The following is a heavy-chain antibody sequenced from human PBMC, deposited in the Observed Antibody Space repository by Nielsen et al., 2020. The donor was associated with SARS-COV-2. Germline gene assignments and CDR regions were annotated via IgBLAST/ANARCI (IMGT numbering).Heavy chain of an antibody. Sequence: GESLKISCAASGFTFSSYEMNWVRQAPGKGLEWVSYISSSSSTIYYADSVKGRFTISRDNAENSLSLQMNSLRAEDTAVYYCARESVTGTDAFDIWGQGTVVTVSS. V-gene: IGHV3-48*03. D-gene: IGHD6-19*01. CDR1: GFTFSSYE. CDR3: ARESVTGTDAFDI. CDR2: ISSSSSTI. J-gene: IGHJ3*02.